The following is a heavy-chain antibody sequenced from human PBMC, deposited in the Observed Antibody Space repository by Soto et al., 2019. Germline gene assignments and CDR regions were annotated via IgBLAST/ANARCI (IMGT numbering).Heavy chain of an antibody. CDR3: ARDGTGCSSTSCYGYYYMDV. V-gene: IGHV1-18*01. D-gene: IGHD2-2*01. CDR1: GYTFTSYG. CDR2: ISAYNGNT. Sequence: ASVKVSCKASGYTFTSYGISWVRQAPGQGLEWMGWISAYNGNTNYAQKLQGRVTMTTDTSTSTAYMELRSLRSDDTAVYYCARDGTGCSSTSCYGYYYMDVWGKGTTVTVSS. J-gene: IGHJ6*03.